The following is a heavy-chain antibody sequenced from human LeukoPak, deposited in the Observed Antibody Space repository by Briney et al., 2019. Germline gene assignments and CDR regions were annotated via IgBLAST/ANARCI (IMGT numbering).Heavy chain of an antibody. J-gene: IGHJ4*02. CDR1: EFTFSSYS. D-gene: IGHD3-10*01. CDR2: ISSSSSYI. V-gene: IGHV3-21*01. Sequence: PGGSLRLSCAASEFTFSSYSMNWVRQAPGKGLEWVSSISSSSSYIYYADSVKGRFTISRDNAKNSLYLQMNSLRAEDTAVYYCARDRSTMVRGAHYFDCWGQGTLVTVSS. CDR3: ARDRSTMVRGAHYFDC.